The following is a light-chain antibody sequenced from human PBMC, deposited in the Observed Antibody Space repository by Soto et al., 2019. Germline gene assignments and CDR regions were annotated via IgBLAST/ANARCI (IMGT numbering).Light chain of an antibody. CDR2: DAA. CDR3: QQTSSAPFT. CDR1: QNINTY. Sequence: DIQMTQSPYSLSAAVGDRVTITCRASQNINTYLNWYQQKPGKAPKLLIFDAASLQSGVPSRFSGSGSRTDFTLTITSLQPEDFATYYCQQTSSAPFTFGPGTKGDIK. J-gene: IGKJ3*01. V-gene: IGKV1-39*01.